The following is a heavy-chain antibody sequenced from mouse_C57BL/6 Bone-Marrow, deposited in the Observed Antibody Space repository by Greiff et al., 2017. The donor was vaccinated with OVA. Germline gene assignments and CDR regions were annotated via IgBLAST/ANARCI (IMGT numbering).Heavy chain of an antibody. J-gene: IGHJ1*03. D-gene: IGHD2-3*01. V-gene: IGHV1-81*01. CDR2: IYPRSGNT. CDR3: ARDGLVYWYFDV. CDR1: GYTFTSYG. Sequence: VQLQQSGAELARPGASVKLSCKASGYTFTSYGISWVKQRTGQGLEWIGEIYPRSGNTYYNEKFKGKATLTADKSSSTAYMELRSLTSEDSAVYFCARDGLVYWYFDVWCTGTTVTVSS.